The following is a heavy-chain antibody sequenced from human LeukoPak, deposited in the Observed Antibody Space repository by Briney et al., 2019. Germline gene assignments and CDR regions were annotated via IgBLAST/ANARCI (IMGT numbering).Heavy chain of an antibody. V-gene: IGHV3-23*01. J-gene: IGHJ4*02. D-gene: IGHD6-19*01. CDR1: GFTFNNYA. CDR3: VKNDGWFHLAQ. Sequence: GGSLRLSCEASGFTFNNYAMSWVRQAPGKGLEWVSTISTSVHSTYYSDSVKGRFTISRDNSKNTLYLQMNSLRVEDTAVYYCVKNDGWFHLAQWGQGTLVTVSS. CDR2: ISTSVHST.